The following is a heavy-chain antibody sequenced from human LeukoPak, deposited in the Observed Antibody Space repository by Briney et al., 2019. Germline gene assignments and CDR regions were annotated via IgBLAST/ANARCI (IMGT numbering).Heavy chain of an antibody. CDR2: ISAYNGNT. CDR1: GYTFTSYG. CDR3: ARGGYGIVVVPAAIQFDY. D-gene: IGHD2-2*02. J-gene: IGHJ4*02. Sequence: GASVKVSCKASGYTFTSYGISWVRQAPGQGLEWMGWISAYNGNTNYAQKLQGRVTMTTDTSTSTAYMELRSLRSDDTAVYYCARGGYGIVVVPAAIQFDYWGQGTLVTASS. V-gene: IGHV1-18*01.